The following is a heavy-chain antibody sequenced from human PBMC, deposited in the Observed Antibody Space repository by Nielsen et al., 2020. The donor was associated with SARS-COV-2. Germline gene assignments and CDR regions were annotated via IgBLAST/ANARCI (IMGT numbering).Heavy chain of an antibody. CDR1: GFTFHGYA. D-gene: IGHD4-11*01. J-gene: IGHJ6*03. Sequence: GGSLRLSCGASGFTFHGYAMHWVRQVPGKGLEWVSGISWNSGSVGYVDSVKGRFTISRDNAKNSLYLQMNSLRAEDTALYHCATTVTDSYYYYYMDVWGKGTTVTVSS. CDR3: ATTVTDSYYYYYMDV. CDR2: ISWNSGSV. V-gene: IGHV3-9*01.